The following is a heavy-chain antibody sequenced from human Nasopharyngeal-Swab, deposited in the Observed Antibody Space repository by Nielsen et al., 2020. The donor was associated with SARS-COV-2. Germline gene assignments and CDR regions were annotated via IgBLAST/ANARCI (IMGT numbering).Heavy chain of an antibody. Sequence: GESLKISCKGSGYSFTSYWIGWVRQMPGKGLEWMGIIYPGYSDTRYSPSFQGQVTISADKSISTAYLQWSSLKASDTAMYYCASQQGVAAAGPGYDAFDIWGQGTMVTVSS. V-gene: IGHV5-51*01. J-gene: IGHJ3*02. CDR1: GYSFTSYW. D-gene: IGHD6-13*01. CDR2: IYPGYSDT. CDR3: ASQQGVAAAGPGYDAFDI.